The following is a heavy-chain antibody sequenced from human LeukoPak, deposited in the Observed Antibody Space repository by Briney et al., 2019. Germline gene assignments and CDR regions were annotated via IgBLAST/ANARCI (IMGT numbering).Heavy chain of an antibody. CDR3: ARGVRIAARPGWFDP. D-gene: IGHD6-6*01. CDR2: IYHSGST. CDR1: GYSISSGYY. J-gene: IGHJ5*02. Sequence: SETLSLTCTVSGYSISSGYYWGWIRQPPGEGLEWIGSIYHSGSTNYNPSLKSRVTISVDTSKNQFSLKLSSVTAADTAVYYCARGVRIAARPGWFDPWGQGTLVTVSS. V-gene: IGHV4-38-2*02.